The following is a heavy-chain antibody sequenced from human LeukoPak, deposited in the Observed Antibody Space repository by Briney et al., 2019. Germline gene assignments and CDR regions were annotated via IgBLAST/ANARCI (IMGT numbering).Heavy chain of an antibody. Sequence: SETLSLTCTVSGGSISSGGYYGSWIRQPPGKGLEWIGYIYHSGSTYYNPSLKSRVTISVDRSKNQFSLKLSSVTAADTAVYYCARLIAAAGTRSIAVASDAFDIWGQGTMVTVSS. CDR1: GGSISSGGYY. D-gene: IGHD6-13*01. J-gene: IGHJ3*02. CDR3: ARLIAAAGTRSIAVASDAFDI. V-gene: IGHV4-30-2*02. CDR2: IYHSGST.